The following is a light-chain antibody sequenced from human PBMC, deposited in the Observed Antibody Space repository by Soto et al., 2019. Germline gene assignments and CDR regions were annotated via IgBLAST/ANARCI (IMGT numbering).Light chain of an antibody. Sequence: EFVLTQSPGTLSLSPGERATLSCRASESVRGGFLAWYQQKPGQAPRLLLFGVSSRAAGIPDRFSGSGSGTDFTLTISRLEPEDFAVYFCQHYDTSPFIFGPGTKVDIK. J-gene: IGKJ3*01. CDR1: ESVRGGF. V-gene: IGKV3-20*01. CDR2: GVS. CDR3: QHYDTSPFI.